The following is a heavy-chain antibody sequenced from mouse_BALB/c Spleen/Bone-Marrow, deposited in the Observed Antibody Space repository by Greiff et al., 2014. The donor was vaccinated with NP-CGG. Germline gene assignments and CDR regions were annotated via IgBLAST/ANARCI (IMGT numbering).Heavy chain of an antibody. V-gene: IGHV1-77*01. CDR1: GYTFTDYV. CDR2: IYPGSGST. J-gene: IGHJ2*01. Sequence: VKLVESGPELVKPGASVKISCKASGYTFTDYVISWVKQRTGQGLEWIGEIYPGSGSTYYNEKFKGKATLTADKSSNTAYMQLSSLTSEDSAVYFCANGVDYWGQGTTLTVSS. CDR3: ANGVDY.